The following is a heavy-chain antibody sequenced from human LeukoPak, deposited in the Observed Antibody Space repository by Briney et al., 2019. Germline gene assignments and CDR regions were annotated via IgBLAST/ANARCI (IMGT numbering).Heavy chain of an antibody. J-gene: IGHJ4*02. CDR2: INHSGSA. CDR3: ARGKADIVVVPAAITRRKEFDY. CDR1: GGSFSGYY. Sequence: SETLSLTCAVYGGSFSGYYWSWIRQPPGKGLEWIGEINHSGSANYNPSLKSRVTISVDTSKNQFSLKLSSVTAADTAVYYCARGKADIVVVPAAITRRKEFDYWGQGTLVTVSS. D-gene: IGHD2-2*01. V-gene: IGHV4-34*01.